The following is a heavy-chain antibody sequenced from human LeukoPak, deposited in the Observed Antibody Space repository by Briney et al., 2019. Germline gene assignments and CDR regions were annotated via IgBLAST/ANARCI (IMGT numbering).Heavy chain of an antibody. CDR1: GGTFSSYA. V-gene: IGHV1-69*13. D-gene: IGHD6-6*01. Sequence: GASVKVSCKASGGTFSSYAISWVRQAPGQGLEWMGGIIPIFGTANYAQKFQGRVTITADESTSTAYMELSSLRSEDTAVYYCARGRIAARPSPDYWGQGTLVTVSS. J-gene: IGHJ4*02. CDR3: ARGRIAARPSPDY. CDR2: IIPIFGTA.